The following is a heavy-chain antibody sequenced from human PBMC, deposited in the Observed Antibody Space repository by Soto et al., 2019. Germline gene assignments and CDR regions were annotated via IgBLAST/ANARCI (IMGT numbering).Heavy chain of an antibody. V-gene: IGHV1-8*01. CDR1: GYTFTSYD. D-gene: IGHD7-27*01. J-gene: IGHJ4*02. CDR2: MSPKTGNT. Sequence: QVQLVQSGAEVKKPGASVKVSCKASGYTFTSYDLNWVRQATGQGLEWIGWMSPKTGNTGYAQKFQGRVTMTSNPSISTAYMELSSLTSEDTAVYFCTSGPPDWGFDYWGQGTLVPVSS. CDR3: TSGPPDWGFDY.